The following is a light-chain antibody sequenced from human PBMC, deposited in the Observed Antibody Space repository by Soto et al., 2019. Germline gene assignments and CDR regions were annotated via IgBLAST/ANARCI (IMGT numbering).Light chain of an antibody. J-gene: IGKJ4*01. V-gene: IGKV4-1*01. Sequence: DIVMTQSPDSLAVSLGERATINCKSGQSVLYSSNNKNYFAWYQQKPGQPPKLLIYWASTRESGVPDRFSGSGSGTDFTLTIISLQAEDVAVYYCQQYYSTPLTFGGGTKVEIK. CDR3: QQYYSTPLT. CDR2: WAS. CDR1: QSVLYSSNNKNY.